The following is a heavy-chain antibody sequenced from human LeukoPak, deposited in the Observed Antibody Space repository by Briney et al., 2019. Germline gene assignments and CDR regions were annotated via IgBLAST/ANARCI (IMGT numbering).Heavy chain of an antibody. V-gene: IGHV4-34*01. J-gene: IGHJ4*02. CDR3: ARGSIPRNNSIAVAATERYYFDY. CDR1: GGSFSGYY. D-gene: IGHD6-19*01. Sequence: PSETLSLTCAVYGGSFSGYYWSWIRQPPGKGLEWIGEINHSGSTNYNPSLKSRVTISVDTSKNQCSLKLSSVTAADTAVYYCARGSIPRNNSIAVAATERYYFDYWGQGTLVTVSS. CDR2: INHSGST.